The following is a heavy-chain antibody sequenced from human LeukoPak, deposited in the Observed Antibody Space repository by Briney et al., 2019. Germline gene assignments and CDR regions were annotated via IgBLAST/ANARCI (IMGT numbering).Heavy chain of an antibody. J-gene: IGHJ4*02. Sequence: ASVKVSCKASGYTFTGYYIHWVRQTPGQGLEWMGWINPYSGGTNYAQKFQDRVTMTRDTSISTAYMELSRLRSDDSAMYYCARDRPGGSASVYYWGQGTLVTVSS. V-gene: IGHV1-2*02. D-gene: IGHD6-13*01. CDR1: GYTFTGYY. CDR2: INPYSGGT. CDR3: ARDRPGGSASVYY.